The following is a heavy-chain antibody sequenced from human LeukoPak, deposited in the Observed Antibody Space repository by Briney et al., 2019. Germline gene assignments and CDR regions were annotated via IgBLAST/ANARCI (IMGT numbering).Heavy chain of an antibody. J-gene: IGHJ4*02. CDR3: AREYTMIVAVSGYFDY. CDR2: INPNSGGT. Sequence: ASVKVSCKASGYTFTGYYMHWVRQAPGQGLEWMGWINPNSGGTNYAQKFQGRVTMTRDPSISTAYMELSRLRSDDTAVYYCAREYTMIVAVSGYFDYWGQGTLVTVSS. V-gene: IGHV1-2*02. CDR1: GYTFTGYY. D-gene: IGHD3-22*01.